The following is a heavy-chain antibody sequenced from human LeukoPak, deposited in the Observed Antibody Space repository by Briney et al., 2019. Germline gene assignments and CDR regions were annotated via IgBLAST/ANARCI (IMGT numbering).Heavy chain of an antibody. CDR1: GFTFDDYA. CDR2: ISWNSGSI. J-gene: IGHJ4*02. D-gene: IGHD3-10*01. Sequence: DRSLRLSRAASGFTFDDYAMHWVRQAPGKGLEWVSGISWNSGSIGYADSVKGRFTISRDNAKNSLYLQMNSLRAEDTALYYCAKEPYLYYYGSGSYFDYWGQGTLVTVSS. V-gene: IGHV3-9*01. CDR3: AKEPYLYYYGSGSYFDY.